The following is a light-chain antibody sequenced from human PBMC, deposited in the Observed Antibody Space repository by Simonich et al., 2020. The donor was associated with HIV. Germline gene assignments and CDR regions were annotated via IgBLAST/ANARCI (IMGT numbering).Light chain of an antibody. Sequence: DIQMTQSSSTLSASVGDRVTITCRASQSISSWLAWYQQKPGKAPKLLIYKASSLESGVPSRFSGSGSGTEFTLTISSLQPDDFATYYCQQYSNYSWTFGQGTRVEMK. CDR1: QSISSW. CDR2: KAS. J-gene: IGKJ1*01. CDR3: QQYSNYSWT. V-gene: IGKV1-5*03.